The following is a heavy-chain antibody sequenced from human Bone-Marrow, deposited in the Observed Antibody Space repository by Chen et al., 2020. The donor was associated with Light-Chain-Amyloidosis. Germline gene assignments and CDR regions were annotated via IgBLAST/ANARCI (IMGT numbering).Heavy chain of an antibody. CDR1: GGFISRGGYY. D-gene: IGHD5-12*01. Sequence: QVQLQESGPGLVKPSQTLSLTCSVAGGFISRGGYYWSWIRQHPGKGLEWIGYSSHTGTTHYNPSLESRVIISVDTSENQFSLNLTSVTAADTAVYYWARSLVATIDFDFWGQGILVTVSA. CDR3: ARSLVATIDFDF. J-gene: IGHJ4*02. V-gene: IGHV4-31*03. CDR2: SSHTGTT.